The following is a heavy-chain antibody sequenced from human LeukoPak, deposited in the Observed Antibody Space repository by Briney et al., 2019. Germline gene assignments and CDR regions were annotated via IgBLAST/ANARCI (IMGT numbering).Heavy chain of an antibody. Sequence: SETLSLTCTVSGDSIGSGGNFWTWLRQHPGKGLEYIGYIYYTGTASYNPSLKSRVTISIDTSKNQFSVNLSSVTAADTAVYHCARWLGKGFDMWGQGTMVTVSS. CDR2: IYYTGTA. CDR3: ARWLGKGFDM. D-gene: IGHD3-22*01. V-gene: IGHV4-31*03. CDR1: GDSIGSGGNF. J-gene: IGHJ3*02.